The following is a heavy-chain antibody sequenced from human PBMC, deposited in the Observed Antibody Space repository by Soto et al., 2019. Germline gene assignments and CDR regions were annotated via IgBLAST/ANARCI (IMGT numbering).Heavy chain of an antibody. J-gene: IGHJ6*02. CDR1: GGTFSSYT. Sequence: QVQLVQSGAEVKKPGSSVKVSCKASGGTFSSYTISWVRQAPGQGLEWMGRIIPILGIANYAQKFQGRVTITADKPTSKANMELSSLRSEDTAVYYCGRGGAMYSGSYSPVPGRGESMDVWGQGTTVTVSS. V-gene: IGHV1-69*02. D-gene: IGHD1-26*01. CDR3: GRGGAMYSGSYSPVPGRGESMDV. CDR2: IIPILGIA.